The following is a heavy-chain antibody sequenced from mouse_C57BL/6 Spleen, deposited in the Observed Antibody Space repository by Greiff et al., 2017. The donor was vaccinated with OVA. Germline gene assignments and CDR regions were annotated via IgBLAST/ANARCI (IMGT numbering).Heavy chain of an antibody. D-gene: IGHD1-2*01. CDR1: GYAFTNYL. Sequence: VQLQQSGAELVRPGTSVKVSCKASGYAFTNYLIEWVKQRPGQGLEWIGVINPGSGGTNYNEKFKGKATLTADKSSSTAYMQLSSLTSEDSAVYFCARGGYGYYFDDWGQGTTLTVSS. J-gene: IGHJ2*01. CDR2: INPGSGGT. V-gene: IGHV1-54*01. CDR3: ARGGYGYYFDD.